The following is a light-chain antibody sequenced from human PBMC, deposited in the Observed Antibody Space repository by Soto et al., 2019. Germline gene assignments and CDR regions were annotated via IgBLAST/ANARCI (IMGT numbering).Light chain of an antibody. CDR3: QQYQRYPPS. CDR2: GAS. CDR1: QTVSSSY. J-gene: IGKJ4*01. V-gene: IGKV3-20*01. Sequence: EIVLTQSPGTLFVSPGERVTLFCRASQTVSSSYLAWYQQKPGQAPRLLIYGASSRASGIPDRISGSGSGTDFTLTISRLEPEDFAVYYCQQYQRYPPSFGGGTKVEIK.